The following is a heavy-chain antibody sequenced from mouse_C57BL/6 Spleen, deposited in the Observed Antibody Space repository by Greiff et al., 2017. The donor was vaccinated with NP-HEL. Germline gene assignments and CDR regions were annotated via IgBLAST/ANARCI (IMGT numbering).Heavy chain of an antibody. V-gene: IGHV5-4*03. D-gene: IGHD1-1*01. J-gene: IGHJ2*01. CDR3: ARVFITTAWYY. CDR2: ISDGGSYT. CDR1: GFTFSSYA. Sequence: EVMLVESGGGLVKPGGSLKLSCAASGFTFSSYAMSWVRQTPEKRLEWVATISDGGSYTYYPDNVKGRFTISRDNAKNNLYLQMSHLKSEDTAMYYCARVFITTAWYYWGKGTTLTVSS.